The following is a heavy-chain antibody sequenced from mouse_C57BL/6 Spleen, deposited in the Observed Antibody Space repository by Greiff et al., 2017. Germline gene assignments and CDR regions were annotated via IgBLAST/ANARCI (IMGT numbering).Heavy chain of an antibody. J-gene: IGHJ4*01. CDR1: GYTFTSYW. V-gene: IGHV1-55*01. CDR3: ARRETYDYYAMDY. CDR2: IYPGSGST. D-gene: IGHD2-12*01. Sequence: QVQLQQSGAELVKPGASVKMSCKASGYTFTSYWITWVKQRPGQGLEWIGDIYPGSGSTNYNEKFKSKATLTVDTSSSTAYMQLSSLPSEDSAVYYSARRETYDYYAMDYWGQGTSVTVSS.